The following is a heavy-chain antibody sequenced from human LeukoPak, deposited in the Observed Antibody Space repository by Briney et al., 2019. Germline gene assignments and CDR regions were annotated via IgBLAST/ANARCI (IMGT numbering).Heavy chain of an antibody. J-gene: IGHJ3*02. CDR3: ARDRNSGYYLGLDAFDI. V-gene: IGHV3-33*01. D-gene: IGHD3-22*01. CDR1: GLTFTAHG. Sequence: GGSLILSRAAFGLTFTAHGMHWVRQAPGKGLEWVASIWSDGSETYYADSVKGRFTISRDNSKNKLYLQMNSLRAEDTAVYYCARDRNSGYYLGLDAFDIWGQGTMVTVSS. CDR2: IWSDGSET.